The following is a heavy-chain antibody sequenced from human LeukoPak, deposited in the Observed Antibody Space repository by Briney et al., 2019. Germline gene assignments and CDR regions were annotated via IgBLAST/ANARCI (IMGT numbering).Heavy chain of an antibody. CDR1: GGSISSANYY. Sequence: SQTLSLTCLVSGGSISSANYYWNWIRQPPGKGLEWIGYIYNSGRTYYNPSLKSRGTISVDKSKNQFSLKLSSVTAADTAVYYCNYYGSGSPDAFDFWGQGTMVTVSS. CDR3: NYYGSGSPDAFDF. D-gene: IGHD3-10*01. CDR2: IYNSGRT. V-gene: IGHV4-30-4*01. J-gene: IGHJ3*01.